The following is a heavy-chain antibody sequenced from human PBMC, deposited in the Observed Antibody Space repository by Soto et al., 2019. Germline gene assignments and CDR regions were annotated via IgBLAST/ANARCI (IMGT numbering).Heavy chain of an antibody. D-gene: IGHD1-7*01. CDR1: GFSFTTDGMG. V-gene: IGHV2-5*02. Sequence: QITLKESGPTLVKPTQTLTLTCTFSGFSFTTDGMGVGWIRQPPGKALEWLALIYWDDDKRFSPSLKSRLTITKDASRNQVVITLTNMDPADTATYYCTHVYWAASGTRYYFDYWGQGTLVTVSS. J-gene: IGHJ4*02. CDR2: IYWDDDK. CDR3: THVYWAASGTRYYFDY.